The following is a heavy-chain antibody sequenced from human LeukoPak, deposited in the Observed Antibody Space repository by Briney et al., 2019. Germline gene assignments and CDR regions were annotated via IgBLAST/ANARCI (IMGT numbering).Heavy chain of an antibody. CDR3: AKGGCASSYCGLGV. Sequence: GGSLGLSCAASGFTFSNYAMTWVRQAPVKGLEWVSAINGNGDSTYYVDSVKGRFTISRDNSKSTLYLQMNSLRADDTAVYYCAKGGCASSYCGLGVWGQGTTVTVSS. D-gene: IGHD2-2*01. J-gene: IGHJ6*02. CDR2: INGNGDST. CDR1: GFTFSNYA. V-gene: IGHV3-23*01.